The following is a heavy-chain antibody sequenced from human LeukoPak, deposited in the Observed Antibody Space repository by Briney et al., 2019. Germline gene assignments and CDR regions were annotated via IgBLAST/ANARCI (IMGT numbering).Heavy chain of an antibody. CDR2: IYYSGST. V-gene: IGHV4-59*01. D-gene: IGHD1-26*01. CDR1: GGSISSYY. CDR3: ASGIVGAYLDY. J-gene: IGHJ4*02. Sequence: SETLPLTCTVSGGSISSYYWSWIQQPPGKGLEWIGYIYYSGSTNYNPSLKSRVTISVDTSKNQFSLKLSSVTAADTAVYYCASGIVGAYLDYWGQGTLVTVSS.